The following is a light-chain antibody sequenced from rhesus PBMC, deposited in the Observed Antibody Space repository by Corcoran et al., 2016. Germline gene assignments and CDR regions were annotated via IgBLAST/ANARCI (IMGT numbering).Light chain of an antibody. CDR2: EVS. CDR3: MQALEFPYS. CDR1: QSLLDSEDGNTY. J-gene: IGKJ2*01. V-gene: IGKV2-104*02. Sequence: DIVMTQTPLSLPVTPGEPASISCRSSQSLLDSEDGNTYLDWYLQKPGQVPQLLIYEVSNRASGVPERFSGSGSDTDCTLKFSRVEAEDVGVSCCMQALEFPYSFGRGTKVEIK.